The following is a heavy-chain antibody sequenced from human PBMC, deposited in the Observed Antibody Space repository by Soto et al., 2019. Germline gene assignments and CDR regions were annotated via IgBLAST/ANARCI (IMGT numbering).Heavy chain of an antibody. CDR1: GFTFSTYA. J-gene: IGHJ4*02. D-gene: IGHD3-16*01. Sequence: GGSLRLSCAASGFTFSTYAMHWVRQAPGKGLEWLAVISYHGGSQYYADSVKGRFTISRDNSNNTLYLQMNSLRAEDTAVYYCAKEGGWGAMAAFDFWGQGTLVTVSS. V-gene: IGHV3-30*18. CDR3: AKEGGWGAMAAFDF. CDR2: ISYHGGSQ.